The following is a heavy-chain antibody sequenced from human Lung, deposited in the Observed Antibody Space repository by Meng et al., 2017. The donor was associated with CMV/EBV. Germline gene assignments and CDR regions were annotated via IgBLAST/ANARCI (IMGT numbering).Heavy chain of an antibody. CDR1: GHTFTSYD. Sequence: ESLKISXKASGHTFTSYDINWVRQATGQGLEWMGWMNPNNGNTGYAQKFQGRVTITRDSSINTAYMELSSLRSEDTAVYYCAREGVGVSMGAMDVWGQGTTVTVSS. CDR3: AREGVGVSMGAMDV. J-gene: IGHJ6*02. D-gene: IGHD2/OR15-2a*01. V-gene: IGHV1-8*03. CDR2: MNPNNGNT.